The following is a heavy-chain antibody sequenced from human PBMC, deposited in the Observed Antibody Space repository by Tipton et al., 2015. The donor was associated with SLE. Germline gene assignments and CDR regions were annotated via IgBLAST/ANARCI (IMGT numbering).Heavy chain of an antibody. CDR1: GGSISSGGYY. CDR3: ARSGYSSGWYRGRFDI. Sequence: TLSLTCTVSGGSISSGGYYWSWIRQHPGKGLEWIGYIYYSGSTYYNPSLKSRVTISVDTSKNQFFLRLRSVTAADTAVYYCARSGYSSGWYRGRFDIWGQGTMVTGSS. D-gene: IGHD6-19*01. V-gene: IGHV4-31*03. J-gene: IGHJ3*02. CDR2: IYYSGST.